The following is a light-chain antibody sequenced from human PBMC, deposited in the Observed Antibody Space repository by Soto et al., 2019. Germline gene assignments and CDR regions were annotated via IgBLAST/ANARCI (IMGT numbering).Light chain of an antibody. CDR2: DVS. Sequence: HSALTQPASVSGSPGQSITISCTGTSSDVGGYNYVSWYQQHPGKAPKFMIYDVSNRPSGVSNRFSGSKSGNTASLTISGLQAEDEADYYCSSYTSRNTYVFGTGTKLTVL. CDR1: SSDVGGYNY. CDR3: SSYTSRNTYV. V-gene: IGLV2-14*01. J-gene: IGLJ1*01.